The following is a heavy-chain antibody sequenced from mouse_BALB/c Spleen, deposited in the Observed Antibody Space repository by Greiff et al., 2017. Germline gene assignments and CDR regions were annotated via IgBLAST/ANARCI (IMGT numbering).Heavy chain of an antibody. D-gene: IGHD2-10*02. CDR1: GYSFTRYY. CDR3: ARSLVEAMDY. V-gene: IGHV1-31*01. J-gene: IGHJ4*01. Sequence: VQLQQSGPELVKPGASVKISCKASGYSFTRYYMHWVKQSHVKSLEWIGRINPYNGATSYNQNFKDKASLTVDKSSSTAYMELHSLTSEDSAVYYCARSLVEAMDYWGQGTSVTVSS. CDR2: INPYNGAT.